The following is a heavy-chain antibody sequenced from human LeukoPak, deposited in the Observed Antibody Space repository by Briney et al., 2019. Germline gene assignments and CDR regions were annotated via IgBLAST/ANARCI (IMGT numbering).Heavy chain of an antibody. Sequence: GGSLRLSCAASGFTFSSYGMHWVRQAPGKGLEWVAVIWYDGSNKYYADSVKGRFTISRDNSKNTLYLQMNSLRAEDTAVYYCARVSSVAGNEDRYYYYYGMDVWGQGTTVTVPS. V-gene: IGHV3-33*01. J-gene: IGHJ6*02. D-gene: IGHD6-19*01. CDR3: ARVSSVAGNEDRYYYYYGMDV. CDR1: GFTFSSYG. CDR2: IWYDGSNK.